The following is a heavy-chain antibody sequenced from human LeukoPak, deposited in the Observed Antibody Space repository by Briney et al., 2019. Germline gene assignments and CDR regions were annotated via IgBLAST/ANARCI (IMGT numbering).Heavy chain of an antibody. J-gene: IGHJ4*02. CDR2: FSNGRSCK. V-gene: IGHV3-30*04. CDR1: GFPLRSYA. CDR3: ARDLGLGRGWYGGDF. Sequence: GGPLTLFCAASGFPLRSYAVLCVRHSPGKALVCVAIFSNGRSCKYYADSVKGRFTLSRDNSKYTVYLQMNILTAEDTAVYYCARDLGLGRGWYGGDFWGQGTLVTVSS. D-gene: IGHD6-19*01.